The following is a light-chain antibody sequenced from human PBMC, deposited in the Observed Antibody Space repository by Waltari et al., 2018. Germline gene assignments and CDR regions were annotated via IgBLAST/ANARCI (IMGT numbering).Light chain of an antibody. V-gene: IGLV3-25*03. CDR3: QSTDSSSTYTV. Sequence: SYDLTQPPSLSVSPGQTATIDCSGETLPKLYAYWYQQKPGQAPLLVISKDTERLSGIPERFSGSSSGTTVTLTISGVRAEDEGDYYCQSTDSSSTYTVFGGGTKLTVL. CDR2: KDT. J-gene: IGLJ3*02. CDR1: TLPKLY.